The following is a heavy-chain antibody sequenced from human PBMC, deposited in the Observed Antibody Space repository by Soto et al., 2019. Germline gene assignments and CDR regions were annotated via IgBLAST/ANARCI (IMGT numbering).Heavy chain of an antibody. CDR3: AKNPLLWFGAPNDY. J-gene: IGHJ4*02. CDR1: GFTFSSYA. V-gene: IGHV3-23*01. CDR2: ISGSGGST. D-gene: IGHD3-10*01. Sequence: EVQLLESGGGLVQPGGSLRLSYAASGFTFSSYAMSWVGQAPGKGLEWVSAISGSGGSTYYADSVKGRFTISRDNSKNTLYLQMKSLRAEDTAVYYCAKNPLLWFGAPNDYWGQGTLVTVSS.